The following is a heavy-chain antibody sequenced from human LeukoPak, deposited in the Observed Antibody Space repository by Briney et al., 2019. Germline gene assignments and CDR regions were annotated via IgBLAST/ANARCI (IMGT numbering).Heavy chain of an antibody. Sequence: ASVKVSCKASGYTFTSYYMHWVRQAPGQGLECMGIINPSGGSTSYAQKFQGRVTVTRDASTSTVYMELSSLRSEDTAVYYCAGEIVGTNYWGQGTLVTVSS. J-gene: IGHJ4*02. CDR1: GYTFTSYY. CDR3: AGEIVGTNY. CDR2: INPSGGST. D-gene: IGHD1-26*01. V-gene: IGHV1-46*03.